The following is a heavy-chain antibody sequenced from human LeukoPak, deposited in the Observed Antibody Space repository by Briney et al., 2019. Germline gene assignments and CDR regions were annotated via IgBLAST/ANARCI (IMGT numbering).Heavy chain of an antibody. Sequence: SETLSLTCAVYGGSFSGYYWSWIRQPPGKGLEWIGEINHSGSTNYNPSLKSRVTISVDTSKNQFSLKLSSVTAADTAVYYCARTYYYGSGSYYFPMDVWGKGTTVTISS. J-gene: IGHJ6*03. V-gene: IGHV4-34*01. CDR3: ARTYYYGSGSYYFPMDV. D-gene: IGHD3-10*01. CDR2: INHSGST. CDR1: GGSFSGYY.